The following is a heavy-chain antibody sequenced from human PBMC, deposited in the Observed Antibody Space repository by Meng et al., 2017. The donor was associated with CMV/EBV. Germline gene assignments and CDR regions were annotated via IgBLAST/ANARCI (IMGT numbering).Heavy chain of an antibody. D-gene: IGHD3-10*01. V-gene: IGHV1-46*01. J-gene: IGHJ6*02. CDR2: INPSGGST. CDR3: ARFYGSGNPSYYGMNV. CDR1: GYTFTSYY. Sequence: ASVKVSCKASGYTFTSYYMHWVRQAPGQGLEWMGIINPSGGSTSYAQKFQGRVTMTRDTSTSTVYMELSSLRSEDTAVYYCARFYGSGNPSYYGMNVWGQGTTVTVSS.